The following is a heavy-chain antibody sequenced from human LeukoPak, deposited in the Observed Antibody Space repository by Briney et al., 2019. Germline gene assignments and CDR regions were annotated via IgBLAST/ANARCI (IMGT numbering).Heavy chain of an antibody. CDR2: IYYSGST. Sequence: SETLSLTCTVSGGSFSTYYWGWIRQPPGKGLEWIGSIYYSGSTYYNPSLKSRVTISVDTSKNQFSLKLSSVTAADTAVYYCARDSLSCGGDCYSGDYWGQGTLVTVSS. CDR1: GGSFSTYY. V-gene: IGHV4-39*07. J-gene: IGHJ4*02. CDR3: ARDSLSCGGDCYSGDY. D-gene: IGHD2-21*02.